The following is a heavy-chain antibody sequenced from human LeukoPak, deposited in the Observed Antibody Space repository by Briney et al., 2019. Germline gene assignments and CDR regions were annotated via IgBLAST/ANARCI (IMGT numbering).Heavy chain of an antibody. CDR3: ARENYDSSGYYGAFDV. CDR2: IYYSGST. J-gene: IGHJ3*01. V-gene: IGHV4-31*03. D-gene: IGHD3-22*01. CDR1: GRSISSGGYY. Sequence: SQTLSLTCNVSGRSISSGGYYWGWIRQHPGKGLEWIGYIYYSGSTHTNPSLKSRVTISVDTSKNQFSLKLSSVTAADTAVYYCARENYDSSGYYGAFDVWGQGTVVTVSS.